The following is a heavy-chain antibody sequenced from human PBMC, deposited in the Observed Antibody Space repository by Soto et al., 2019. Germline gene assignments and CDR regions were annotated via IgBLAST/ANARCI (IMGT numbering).Heavy chain of an antibody. CDR2: ISAYNGNT. CDR1: GYTFTSYG. Sequence: ASVKVSCKASGYTFTSYGISWVRQAPGQGLEWMGWISAYNGNTNYAQKLQGRVTMTTDTSTSTAYMELRSLRSDDTAVYYCARAARPRVLLWFGELSGQFDYWGQGTLVTVSS. D-gene: IGHD3-10*01. CDR3: ARAARPRVLLWFGELSGQFDY. V-gene: IGHV1-18*01. J-gene: IGHJ4*02.